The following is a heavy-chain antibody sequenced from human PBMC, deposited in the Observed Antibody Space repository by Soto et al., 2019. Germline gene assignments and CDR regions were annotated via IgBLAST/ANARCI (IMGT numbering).Heavy chain of an antibody. Sequence: PSETLSLTCTVSGGSISSGGYYWSWIRQHPGKGLEWIGYIYYSGSTYYNPSLKGRVTISVDTSKNQFSLKLSSVTAADTAVYYCARDLGSSWPPRGNWFDPWGQGTLVTVSS. CDR1: GGSISSGGYY. J-gene: IGHJ5*02. CDR2: IYYSGST. D-gene: IGHD6-13*01. V-gene: IGHV4-31*03. CDR3: ARDLGSSWPPRGNWFDP.